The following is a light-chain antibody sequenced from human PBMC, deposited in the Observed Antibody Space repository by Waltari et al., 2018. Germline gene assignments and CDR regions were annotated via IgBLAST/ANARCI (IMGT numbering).Light chain of an antibody. CDR2: NND. Sequence: QSVLTQPASASGTPGQRVTISCSGSSSNIAINGVNWYQQIPGTAPKRLIYNNDQRPSGVPDRVSGSKSGTSASLAISGLQSEDEADYYCATWDDNLKGLFGGGTKLTVL. CDR3: ATWDDNLKGL. V-gene: IGLV1-44*01. J-gene: IGLJ3*02. CDR1: SSNIAING.